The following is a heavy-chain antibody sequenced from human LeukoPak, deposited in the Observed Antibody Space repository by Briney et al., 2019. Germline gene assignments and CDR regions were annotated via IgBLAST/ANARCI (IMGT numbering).Heavy chain of an antibody. CDR2: ISSNGGST. V-gene: IGHV3-64D*06. D-gene: IGHD5-24*01. CDR1: GFTFSSYA. Sequence: GGSLRHSCSASGFTFSSYAMHWVRQAPGKGLKYVSAISSNGGSTYYADSVKGRFTISRDNSQNTLYLQMSSLRAQDTTVYGCVREEGYSPRFYNWGQGTLVTVSS. J-gene: IGHJ4*02. CDR3: VREEGYSPRFYN.